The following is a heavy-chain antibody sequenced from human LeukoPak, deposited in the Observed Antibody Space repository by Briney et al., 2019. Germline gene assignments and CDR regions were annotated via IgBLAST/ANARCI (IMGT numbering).Heavy chain of an antibody. Sequence: GGSLRLSCVVSGISLSNYAMTWVRQAPGKGLEWVSYISERGGSTTYADSVKGRFTISRDTSLNTLYLQMNNLRAEDTAVYFCAKRGVVIRGILVIGYHQEAYRYDFWGQGVLVTVSS. J-gene: IGHJ4*02. CDR2: ISERGGST. V-gene: IGHV3-23*01. D-gene: IGHD3-10*01. CDR3: AKRGVVIRGILVIGYHQEAYRYDF. CDR1: GISLSNYA.